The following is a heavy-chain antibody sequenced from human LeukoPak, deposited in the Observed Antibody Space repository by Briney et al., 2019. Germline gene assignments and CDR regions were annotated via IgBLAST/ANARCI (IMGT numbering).Heavy chain of an antibody. Sequence: PSETLSLTCTVSGGSISSYYWSWIRQPPGKGLEWIGYIYYSGSTNYNPSFKSRVTISVDTSKNQFSLKLSSVTAADTAVYYCARERDYYDSSGYHYYFDYWGQGTLVTVSS. D-gene: IGHD3-22*01. CDR3: ARERDYYDSSGYHYYFDY. CDR1: GGSISSYY. V-gene: IGHV4-59*01. J-gene: IGHJ4*02. CDR2: IYYSGST.